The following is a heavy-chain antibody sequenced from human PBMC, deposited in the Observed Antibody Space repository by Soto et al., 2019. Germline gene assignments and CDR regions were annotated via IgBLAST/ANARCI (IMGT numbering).Heavy chain of an antibody. CDR1: GGTFSSYG. V-gene: IGHV1-69*13. CDR2: IIPIFGTA. Sequence: GASVKASCKASGGTFSSYGISWVRQAPGQGLEWMGGIIPIFGTANYAQKFQGRATITADESTSTAYMELSSLRSEDTAVYYCASSRLVRGVIKPKYYYYGMDVCGQGTTVTVAS. CDR3: ASSRLVRGVIKPKYYYYGMDV. D-gene: IGHD3-10*01. J-gene: IGHJ6*02.